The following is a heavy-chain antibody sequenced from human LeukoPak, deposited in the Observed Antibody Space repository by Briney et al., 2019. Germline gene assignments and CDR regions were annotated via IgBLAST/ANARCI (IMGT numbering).Heavy chain of an antibody. D-gene: IGHD1-26*01. CDR1: GGSISNSY. CDR2: FHDSEST. Sequence: SETLSLTCTVSGGSISNSYWSWIRQPPGKGLEWIGFFHDSESTNYDPSLKSRVSISLDTSKNQVSLWLSSVTAADTAVYYCARGDASGRPGIGFDFWGQGTLVTVSS. J-gene: IGHJ4*02. CDR3: ARGDASGRPGIGFDF. V-gene: IGHV4-59*01.